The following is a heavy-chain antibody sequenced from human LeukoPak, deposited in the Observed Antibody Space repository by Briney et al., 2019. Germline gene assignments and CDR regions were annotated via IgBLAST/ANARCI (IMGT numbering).Heavy chain of an antibody. CDR1: GGSFSGYY. CDR3: ARASWGDCSSTSCSPDY. CDR2: INHSGST. J-gene: IGHJ4*02. Sequence: SETLSLTCAVYGGSFSGYYWSWTRQPPGKGLEWIGEINHSGSTNYNPSLKSRVTISVDMSKNQFSLKLSSVTAADTAVYYCARASWGDCSSTSCSPDYWGQGTLVTVSS. V-gene: IGHV4-34*01. D-gene: IGHD2-2*01.